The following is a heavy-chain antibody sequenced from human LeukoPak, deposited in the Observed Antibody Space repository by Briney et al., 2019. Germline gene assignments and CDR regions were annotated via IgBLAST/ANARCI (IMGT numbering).Heavy chain of an antibody. CDR2: IYSGGST. J-gene: IGHJ4*02. CDR1: GFTVSSNY. Sequence: EGSLRLSCAASGFTVSSNYMSWVRQAPGKGLEWASVIYSGGSTYYADSVKGRFTISRDNSKNTLYLQMNSLRAEDTAVYYCAGGYGDYAFDYWGQGTLVTVSS. CDR3: AGGYGDYAFDY. V-gene: IGHV3-53*01. D-gene: IGHD4-17*01.